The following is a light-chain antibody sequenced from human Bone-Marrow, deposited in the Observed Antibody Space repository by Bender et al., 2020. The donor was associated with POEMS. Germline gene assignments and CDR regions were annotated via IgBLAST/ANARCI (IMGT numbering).Light chain of an antibody. J-gene: IGLJ2*01. CDR3: SSAAGGNKFV. CDR1: SSDVGRYKF. Sequence: QSALTQPASVSGSPGQSITISCTGTSSDVGRYKFVSWYQQHPGKAPKLMIYEVNERPSGVPDRFSGSKSGNTASLTVSGLQAEDEADYYCSSAAGGNKFVFGGGTKLTVL. V-gene: IGLV2-8*01. CDR2: EVN.